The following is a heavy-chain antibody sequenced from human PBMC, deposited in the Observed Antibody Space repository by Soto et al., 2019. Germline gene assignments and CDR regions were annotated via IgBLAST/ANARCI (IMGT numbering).Heavy chain of an antibody. CDR1: GGSISNYY. CDR3: AKDSGYNYGYFRWFDP. CDR2: IFYSGST. Sequence: ASETLSLTCTVSGGSISNYYWSWIRQPPGRGLEWIGHIFYSGSTNYNPALKSRVTIPVDTSKSQFSLKLSSVTAADTAVYYCAKDSGYNYGYFRWFDPWGQGTLVTVSS. J-gene: IGHJ5*02. V-gene: IGHV4-59*01. D-gene: IGHD5-18*01.